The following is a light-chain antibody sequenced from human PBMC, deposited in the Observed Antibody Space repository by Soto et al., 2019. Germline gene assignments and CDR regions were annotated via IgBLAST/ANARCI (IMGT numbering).Light chain of an antibody. V-gene: IGKV1-5*03. J-gene: IGKJ1*01. CDR2: KAS. CDR3: QHYNSYGT. CDR1: QTISSW. Sequence: IQMTQSPSTLSGSVGERVTSTCRASQTISSWLAWYKQKPGKAPKLLIYKASTLKSGVPSRFSGSGSGTEFTLTISSLQPDDFATYYCQHYNSYGTFGQGTKVDIK.